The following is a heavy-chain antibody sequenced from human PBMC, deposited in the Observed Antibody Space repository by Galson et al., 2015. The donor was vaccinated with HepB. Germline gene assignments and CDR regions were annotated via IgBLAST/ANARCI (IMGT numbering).Heavy chain of an antibody. V-gene: IGHV3-30*03. CDR3: ASVPGSGYFLGAAEYFQH. CDR1: GFTFSSYG. D-gene: IGHD3-3*01. J-gene: IGHJ1*01. Sequence: SLRLSCAASGFTFSSYGMHWVRQAPGKGLEWVAVISYDGSNKYYADSVKGRFTISRDNSNNTLYLQMNSLRAEDTAVYYCASVPGSGYFLGAAEYFQHWGQGTLVTVSS. CDR2: ISYDGSNK.